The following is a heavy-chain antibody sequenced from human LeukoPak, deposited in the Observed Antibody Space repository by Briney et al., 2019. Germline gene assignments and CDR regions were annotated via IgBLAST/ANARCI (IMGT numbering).Heavy chain of an antibody. V-gene: IGHV4-4*07. J-gene: IGHJ6*03. D-gene: IGHD3-10*01. CDR2: IYSSGST. CDR3: ARDPGFMVRGSRRGYDDYYYYMDV. CDR1: GVSISSYY. Sequence: SETLSLTCTVSGVSISSYYWSWIRQPAGKGLEWIGRIYSSGSTNYNPSLKSRVTISVDTSKNQFSLKLSSVTAADTAVYYCARDPGFMVRGSRRGYDDYYYYMDVWGKGTTVTISS.